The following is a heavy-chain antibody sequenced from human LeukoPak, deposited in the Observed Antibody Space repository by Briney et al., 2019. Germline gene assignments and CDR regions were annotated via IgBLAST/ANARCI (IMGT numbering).Heavy chain of an antibody. J-gene: IGHJ4*02. V-gene: IGHV1-46*01. D-gene: IGHD3-9*01. CDR1: GYTFTSYY. CDR3: ARGDDKILTGYLFDY. Sequence: ASVKVSCKASGYTFTSYYMHWVRQAPGQGLEWMGIINPSGGSTSYAQKFQGRVTMTRDTSTSTVCIELSSLRSEDTAVYYCARGDDKILTGYLFDYWGQRTLVTVSS. CDR2: INPSGGST.